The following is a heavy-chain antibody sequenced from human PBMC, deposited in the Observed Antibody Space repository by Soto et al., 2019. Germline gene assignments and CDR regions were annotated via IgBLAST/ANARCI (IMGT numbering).Heavy chain of an antibody. CDR3: ARAEYCSGGSCYSFDY. CDR2: IYSGGST. CDR1: VFTVSSNY. D-gene: IGHD2-15*01. Sequence: PGGSLRLSCAASVFTVSSNYMSWVRQAPGKGLEWVSVIYSGGSTYYADSVKGRFTISRDNSKNTLYLQMNSLRAEDTAVYYCARAEYCSGGSCYSFDYWGQGTLVTVSS. V-gene: IGHV3-53*01. J-gene: IGHJ4*02.